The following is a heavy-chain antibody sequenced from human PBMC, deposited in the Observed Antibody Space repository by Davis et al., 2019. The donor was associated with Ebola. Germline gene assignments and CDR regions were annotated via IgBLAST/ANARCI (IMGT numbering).Heavy chain of an antibody. CDR1: GFTFSSYS. J-gene: IGHJ5*02. Sequence: GESLKISCAASGFTFSSYSMNWVRQAPGKGLEWVSGISGAAISTFYADSVKGRFTISRDNAKNTLYLQMNSLRAEDTAVYYCAKVPDDFWSGYQNWFDPWGQGTLVTVSS. V-gene: IGHV3-23*01. CDR3: AKVPDDFWSGYQNWFDP. D-gene: IGHD3-3*01. CDR2: ISGAAIST.